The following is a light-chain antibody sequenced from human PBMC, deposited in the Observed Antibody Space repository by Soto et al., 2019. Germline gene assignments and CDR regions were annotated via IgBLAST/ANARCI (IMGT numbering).Light chain of an antibody. CDR3: FSYAGSYTWV. V-gene: IGLV2-11*01. CDR1: RSDVGGYDY. J-gene: IGLJ2*01. CDR2: SVN. Sequence: QSALTQPRAVSGSPGQSVAVSCTGTRSDVGGYDYVSWYQHLPGKAPKLMIYSVNRRPSGIPDRFSGSKSGNSASLTISGLQAEDEADYYRFSYAGSYTWVFGGGTQLTVL.